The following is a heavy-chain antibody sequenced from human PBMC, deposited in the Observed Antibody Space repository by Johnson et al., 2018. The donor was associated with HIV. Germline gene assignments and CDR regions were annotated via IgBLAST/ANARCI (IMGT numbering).Heavy chain of an antibody. CDR2: ISYDGST. J-gene: IGHJ3*02. CDR1: GFTFSSYA. V-gene: IGHV3-30-3*01. Sequence: QVQLVESGGGVVQPGRSLRLSCAASGFTFSSYAMHWVRQAPGKGLEWVAVISYDGSTYYADSVKGRFTISRDNSKNTLYLQMHSLRLEDTAVYYCAKVRWLRLDNEAFDIWGQGTVVTVSS. D-gene: IGHD5-12*01. CDR3: AKVRWLRLDNEAFDI.